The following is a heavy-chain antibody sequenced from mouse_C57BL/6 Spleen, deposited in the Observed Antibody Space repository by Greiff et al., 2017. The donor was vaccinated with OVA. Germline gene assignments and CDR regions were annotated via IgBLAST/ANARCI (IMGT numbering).Heavy chain of an antibody. V-gene: IGHV1-18*01. CDR3: ARIHYYGSSYWFAY. J-gene: IGHJ3*01. Sequence: EVQLQESGPELVKPGASVKIPCKASGYTFTDYNMDWVKQSHGKSLEWIGDINPNNGGTIYNQKFKGKATLTVDKSSSTAYMELRSLTSEDTAVYYCARIHYYGSSYWFAYWGQGTLVTVSA. CDR2: INPNNGGT. CDR1: GYTFTDYN. D-gene: IGHD1-1*01.